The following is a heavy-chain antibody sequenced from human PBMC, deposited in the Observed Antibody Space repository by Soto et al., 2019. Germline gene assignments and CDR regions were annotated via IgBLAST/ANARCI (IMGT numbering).Heavy chain of an antibody. D-gene: IGHD3-10*01. J-gene: IGHJ4*02. CDR2: ISWNSGSI. Sequence: EVQLVESGGGLVQPGRSLRLSCAASGFTFDDYAMHWVRQAPGKGLEWVSGISWNSGSIAYADSVKGRFTISRDTAKNSLYLQMNSLKAEDTALYYCVKGGGYYGSFDYWGQGTLVTVSS. CDR1: GFTFDDYA. CDR3: VKGGGYYGSFDY. V-gene: IGHV3-9*01.